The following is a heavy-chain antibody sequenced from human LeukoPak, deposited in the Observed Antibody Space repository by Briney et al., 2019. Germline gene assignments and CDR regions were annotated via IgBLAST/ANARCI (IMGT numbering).Heavy chain of an antibody. J-gene: IGHJ4*02. CDR3: GREYYGSGAAYFDY. V-gene: IGHV3-53*01. CDR2: IYSGGST. D-gene: IGHD3-10*01. Sequence: GGSLRLSCAASGFTVSSNYMSWVRQAPGKGLEWVSVIYSGGSTYYADSAKGRCTISRDNSKNTLYLQMNSRRTEDTAVYYYGREYYGSGAAYFDYWGQGTLVTVSS. CDR1: GFTVSSNY.